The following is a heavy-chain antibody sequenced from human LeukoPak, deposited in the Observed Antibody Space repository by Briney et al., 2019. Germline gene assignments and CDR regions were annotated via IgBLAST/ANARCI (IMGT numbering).Heavy chain of an antibody. Sequence: NPSETLSLTCTVSGGSISSSSYYWGWIRQPPGKGLEWIGSIYYSGSTYYNPSLKSRVTISVDTSKNQFSLKLSSVTAADTAVYYCASTPHPYSSSYDYWGQGTLVTVSS. CDR1: GGSISSSSYY. CDR3: ASTPHPYSSSYDY. CDR2: IYYSGST. V-gene: IGHV4-39*01. D-gene: IGHD6-6*01. J-gene: IGHJ4*02.